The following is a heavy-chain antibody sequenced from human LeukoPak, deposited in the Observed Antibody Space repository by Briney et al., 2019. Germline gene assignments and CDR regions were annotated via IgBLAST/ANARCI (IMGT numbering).Heavy chain of an antibody. CDR1: GYTFTSYG. J-gene: IGHJ6*03. D-gene: IGHD3-9*01. CDR2: ISAYNGNT. CDR3: ARNTLRYFGYYYYMDV. Sequence: GASVKVSCKASGYTFTSYGISWVRQAPGQGLEWMGWISAYNGNTNYAQKLQGRVTMTTDTSTSTAYMELRSLRSDDTAVYYCARNTLRYFGYYYYMDVWGKGTTVTVSS. V-gene: IGHV1-18*01.